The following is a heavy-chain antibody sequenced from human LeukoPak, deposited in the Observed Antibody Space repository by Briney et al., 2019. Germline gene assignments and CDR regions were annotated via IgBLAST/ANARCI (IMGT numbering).Heavy chain of an antibody. CDR2: LNAGNGNT. CDR1: GYTFISYA. D-gene: IGHD3-16*01. J-gene: IGHJ4*02. V-gene: IGHV1-3*01. CDR3: ARDGAPEGYYYFDY. Sequence: ASVKVSCKASGYTFISYAMHWVRKAPGQRLEWMGWLNAGNGNTKYSERFQGRVTITRDTSASTAYMELSNLRSEDTAVYYCARDGAPEGYYYFDYWGQGTLVTVSS.